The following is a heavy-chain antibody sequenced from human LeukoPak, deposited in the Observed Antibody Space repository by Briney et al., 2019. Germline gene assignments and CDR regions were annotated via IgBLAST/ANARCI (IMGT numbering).Heavy chain of an antibody. CDR2: IYYSGST. J-gene: IGHJ4*02. CDR1: GYSISNGYY. CDR3: ARRKRGSGSSHFDY. Sequence: SETLSLTCTVSGYSISNGYYWGWIRQPPGKGLEWIGSIYYSGSTYYNPSLKSRVTISVDTSKNQFSLKLSSVNAADTAVYYCARRKRGSGSSHFDYWGQGTLVTVSS. D-gene: IGHD3-10*01. V-gene: IGHV4-38-2*02.